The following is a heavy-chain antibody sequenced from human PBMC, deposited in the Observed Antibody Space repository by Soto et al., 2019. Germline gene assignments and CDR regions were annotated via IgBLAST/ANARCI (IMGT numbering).Heavy chain of an antibody. D-gene: IGHD2-15*01. J-gene: IGHJ4*02. V-gene: IGHV2-5*02. CDR2: IYWDDDK. Sequence: QITLKESGPTLVKPTQTLTLTCTFSGFSLSTSGVGVGWIRQPPGKALECLALIYWDDDKRYSPSLKSSLSVTKDTSKNQVVLTMTNMDPVDTGTYYCAHRLCDSSCYWDVGFFDYWGRGTLVTVSS. CDR3: AHRLCDSSCYWDVGFFDY. CDR1: GFSLSTSGVG.